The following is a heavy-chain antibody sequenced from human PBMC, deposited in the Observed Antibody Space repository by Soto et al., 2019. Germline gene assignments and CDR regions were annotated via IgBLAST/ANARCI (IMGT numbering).Heavy chain of an antibody. CDR2: ISGSGGST. J-gene: IGHJ4*02. D-gene: IGHD2-21*02. CDR1: GFNFSSYA. CDR3: AKALSCIVLLTATNDF. Sequence: EVQLLESGGGLVQPGGSLRLSCAASGFNFSSYAMSWVRQAPGKGLEWVSAISGSGGSTYYADSVKGRFTISRVNSKNTLYLQMTSLPAADTTVSYCAKALSCIVLLTATNDFCGQGTLVTVSS. V-gene: IGHV3-23*01.